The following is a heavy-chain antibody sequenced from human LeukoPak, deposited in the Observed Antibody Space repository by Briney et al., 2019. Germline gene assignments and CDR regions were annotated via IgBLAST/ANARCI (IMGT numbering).Heavy chain of an antibody. CDR1: GFTLRKAW. J-gene: IGHJ6*02. V-gene: IGHV3-15*01. D-gene: IGHD3-10*01. Sequence: VKPGGPLRLPCAPSGFTLRKAWMIGVRQAPGKGLEWVVRIKSKTDGGTTDYAAPVKGRLTISRDDSKNTLYLQMNSLKTEDTAVYYCTSNFGYYYGMDVWGQGTTVTVAS. CDR2: IKSKTDGGTT. CDR3: TSNFGYYYGMDV.